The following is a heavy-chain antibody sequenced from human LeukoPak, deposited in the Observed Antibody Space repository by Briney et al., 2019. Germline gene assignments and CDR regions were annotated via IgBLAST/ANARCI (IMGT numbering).Heavy chain of an antibody. J-gene: IGHJ4*02. V-gene: IGHV4-59*08. CDR2: IYYSGST. CDR1: GGSISSYY. CDR3: ARLPIAVDAYYFDY. D-gene: IGHD6-19*01. Sequence: SQTLSLTCTVSGGSISSYYWSWIRQPPGKGLEWIGYIYYSGSTNYNPSLKSRVTISVDTSKNQFSLKLSSVTAADTAVYYCARLPIAVDAYYFDYWGQGTLVTVSS.